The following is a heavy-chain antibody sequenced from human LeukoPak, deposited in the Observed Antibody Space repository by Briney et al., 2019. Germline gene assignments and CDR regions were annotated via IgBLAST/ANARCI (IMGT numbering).Heavy chain of an antibody. J-gene: IGHJ3*02. V-gene: IGHV3-21*01. CDR1: GFTFSRHS. D-gene: IGHD1-7*01. Sequence: NPGGSLRLSCAASGFTFSRHSINWVRRAPGKGLEWVSSISSSSSYIYYADSVKGRFTISRDNAKNSLYLQMNSLRAEDTAVYYCARDSGNYLDAFDIWGQGTMVTVSS. CDR3: ARDSGNYLDAFDI. CDR2: ISSSSSYI.